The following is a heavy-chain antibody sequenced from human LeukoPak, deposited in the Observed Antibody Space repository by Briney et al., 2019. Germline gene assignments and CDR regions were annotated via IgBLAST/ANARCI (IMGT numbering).Heavy chain of an antibody. Sequence: SGPTLVNPTQTLTLTCTFSGFSLSPSGVGVGWIRQPPGKALGWLALIYWDDDKRYSPSLKSRLTITKDTSKNQVVLTMTNMDPVDTATYYCAHSKSWWLRAAATFDYWGQGTLVTVSS. CDR2: IYWDDDK. CDR1: GFSLSPSGVG. J-gene: IGHJ4*02. D-gene: IGHD5-12*01. CDR3: AHSKSWWLRAAATFDY. V-gene: IGHV2-5*02.